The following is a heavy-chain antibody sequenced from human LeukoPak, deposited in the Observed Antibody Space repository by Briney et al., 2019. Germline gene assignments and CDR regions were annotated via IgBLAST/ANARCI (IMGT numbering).Heavy chain of an antibody. V-gene: IGHV3-21*01. CDR2: ISSSSSYI. D-gene: IGHD6-6*01. J-gene: IGHJ6*03. CDR3: AREQLTLPDYYYIDV. Sequence: GGSLRLSCPAYGFTFSSYSMNWVRQAPGKGLEWISSISSSSSYIYYADSVKGRFTISRDNAKNSLYLQMNSLRAEDTAVYYCAREQLTLPDYYYIDVWGTGTTVTVSS. CDR1: GFTFSSYS.